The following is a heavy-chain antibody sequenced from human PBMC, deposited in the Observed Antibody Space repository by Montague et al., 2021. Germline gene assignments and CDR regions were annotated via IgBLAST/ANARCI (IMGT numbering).Heavy chain of an antibody. J-gene: IGHJ4*02. D-gene: IGHD3-10*01. CDR3: AREGVGDLLFSFDS. CDR1: GDSDSNNNAA. Sequence: CAISGDSDSNNNAAWNWIRESPSIGLEWLGRTYYRSTWYTDYAVSVKGRIAINPDTSKNQFSLQLNSVTPEDTAVYYCAREGVGDLLFSFDSWGQGTRVTVSS. CDR2: TYYRSTWYT. V-gene: IGHV6-1*01.